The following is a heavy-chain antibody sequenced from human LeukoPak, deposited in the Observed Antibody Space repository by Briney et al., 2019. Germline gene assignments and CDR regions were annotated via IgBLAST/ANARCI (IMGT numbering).Heavy chain of an antibody. J-gene: IGHJ4*02. CDR1: GVSISTSRYY. CDR2: IYYSGST. V-gene: IGHV4-61*01. D-gene: IGHD3-16*01. Sequence: PSETLSLTCTVSGVSISTSRYYWSWIRQPPGKGLEWIGYIYYSGSTNYNPSLKSRVTISVDTSKNQFSLKLSSVTAADTAVYYCARGPLRGGNYYDYWGQGTLVTVSS. CDR3: ARGPLRGGNYYDY.